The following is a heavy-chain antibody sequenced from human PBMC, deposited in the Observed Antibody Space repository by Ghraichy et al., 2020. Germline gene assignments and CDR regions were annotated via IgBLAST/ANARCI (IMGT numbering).Heavy chain of an antibody. D-gene: IGHD3-10*01. CDR3: ARVRGSGTTYYYYYGMDV. V-gene: IGHV4-59*01. Sequence: SETLSLTCTVSGGSISSYYWSWIRQPPGKGLEWIGYIYYSGSTNYNPSLKSRVTISVDTSKNQFSLKLSSVTAADTAVYYCARVRGSGTTYYYYYGMDVWGQGTTVTVSS. CDR1: GGSISSYY. J-gene: IGHJ6*02. CDR2: IYYSGST.